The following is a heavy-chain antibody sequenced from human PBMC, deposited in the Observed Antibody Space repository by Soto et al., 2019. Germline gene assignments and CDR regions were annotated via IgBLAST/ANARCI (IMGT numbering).Heavy chain of an antibody. Sequence: SETLSLTCTVSGYSITSGYYWGWIRQPPGKGLEWIGSIYHSGSTYHNPSLKSRVTISVDTSNNQFSLKLSSVTAADTAVYYCARDSYGGNSDFDIWGQGTMVTVSS. V-gene: IGHV4-38-2*02. D-gene: IGHD4-17*01. CDR3: ARDSYGGNSDFDI. CDR1: GYSITSGYY. CDR2: IYHSGST. J-gene: IGHJ3*02.